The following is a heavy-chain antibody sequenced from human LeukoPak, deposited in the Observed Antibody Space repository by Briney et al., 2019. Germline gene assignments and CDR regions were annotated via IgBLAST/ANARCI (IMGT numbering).Heavy chain of an antibody. V-gene: IGHV4-59*01. CDR3: ARGVNSGYFDY. D-gene: IGHD1-26*01. CDR1: GGSISSYY. J-gene: IGHJ4*02. Sequence: SETLSLTCTVSGGSISSYYWTWIRQPPGKGLEWIGYIYYSGSTNYNPSLKSRVTTSVDTSKNQFSLKLTSVTAADTAVYYCARGVNSGYFDYCGQGTLVTVSS. CDR2: IYYSGST.